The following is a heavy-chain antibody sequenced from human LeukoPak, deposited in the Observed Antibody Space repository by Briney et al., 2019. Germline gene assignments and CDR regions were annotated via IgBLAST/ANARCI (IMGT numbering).Heavy chain of an antibody. V-gene: IGHV4-39*07. D-gene: IGHD5-18*01. CDR2: IYYSGST. Sequence: PSETLSLTCTVSGGSISSSSYYWGWIRQPPGKGLEWIGSIYYSGSTYYNPSLKSRVTISVDTSKSQFSLKLSSVTAADTAVYYCARDSIQSAISGFDYWGQGTLVTVSS. CDR1: GGSISSSSYY. CDR3: ARDSIQSAISGFDY. J-gene: IGHJ4*02.